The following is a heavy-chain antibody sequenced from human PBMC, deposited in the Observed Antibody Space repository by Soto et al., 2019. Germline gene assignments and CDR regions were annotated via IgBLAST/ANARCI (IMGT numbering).Heavy chain of an antibody. CDR2: ISGSGGST. Sequence: GGSLRLSCAASGFTFSSYAMSWVRQAPGKGLEWVSAISGSGGSTYYADSVKGRFTISRDNSKNTLYLQMNSLRAEDTAVYYCAKQYYYGSGVYYMDVWGKGTTVTVSS. CDR1: GFTFSSYA. CDR3: AKQYYYGSGVYYMDV. D-gene: IGHD3-10*01. J-gene: IGHJ6*03. V-gene: IGHV3-23*01.